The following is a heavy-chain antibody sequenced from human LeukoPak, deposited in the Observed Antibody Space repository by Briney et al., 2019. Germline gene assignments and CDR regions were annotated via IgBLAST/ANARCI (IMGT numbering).Heavy chain of an antibody. CDR3: ATQTATGYSSGWSTRIDY. D-gene: IGHD6-19*01. V-gene: IGHV4-61*01. CDR2: IYYSGST. Sequence: PSETLPLTCTVSGGSVSSGSYYWSWIRQPPGKGLEWIGYIYYSGSTNYNPSLKSRVTISVDTSKNQFSLKLSSVTAADTAVYYCATQTATGYSSGWSTRIDYWGQGTLVTVSS. CDR1: GGSVSSGSYY. J-gene: IGHJ4*02.